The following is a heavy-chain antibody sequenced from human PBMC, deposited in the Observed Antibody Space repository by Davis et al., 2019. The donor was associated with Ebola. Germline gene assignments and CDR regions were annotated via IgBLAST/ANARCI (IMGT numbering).Heavy chain of an antibody. Sequence: KVSCKGSGYSFTSYWIGWVRQMPGKGLEWMGIIYPGDSDTRYSPSFQGQVTISADKSISTAYLQWSSLKASDTAMYYCARRGGYCISTSCYAGGWFDPWGQGTLVTVSS. CDR3: ARRGGYCISTSCYAGGWFDP. V-gene: IGHV5-51*01. J-gene: IGHJ5*02. CDR2: IYPGDSDT. D-gene: IGHD2-2*01. CDR1: GYSFTSYW.